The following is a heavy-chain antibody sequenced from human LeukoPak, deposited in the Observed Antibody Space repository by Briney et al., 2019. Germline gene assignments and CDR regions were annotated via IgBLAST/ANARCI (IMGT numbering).Heavy chain of an antibody. J-gene: IGHJ4*02. V-gene: IGHV4-59*08. CDR3: ARLTTPAAGILYFDY. CDR2: IYYSGST. Sequence: SETLSLTCTVSGGSISSYYWSWIRQPPGKGLEWIGYIYYSGSTNYNPSLKSRVTISVDTSKNQFSLKLSSVTAADTAVYYCARLTTPAAGILYFDYWGQGTLVTVSS. CDR1: GGSISSYY. D-gene: IGHD6-13*01.